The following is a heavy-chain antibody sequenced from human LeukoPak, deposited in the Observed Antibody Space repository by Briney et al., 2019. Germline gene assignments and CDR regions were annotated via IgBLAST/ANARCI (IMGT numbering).Heavy chain of an antibody. J-gene: IGHJ4*02. CDR3: ARQPLVDRSVTVVAPQTPFDY. Sequence: GGSLRLSCVASAFTFNNYWMHWVRQAPGKGLVWVSRIKGDGSSTNYADSVRGRFTISRDNAKNTVYLQMNSLRAEDTAVYYCARQPLVDRSVTVVAPQTPFDYWGQGTLVTVSS. V-gene: IGHV3-74*01. CDR1: AFTFNNYW. CDR2: IKGDGSST. D-gene: IGHD2-2*01.